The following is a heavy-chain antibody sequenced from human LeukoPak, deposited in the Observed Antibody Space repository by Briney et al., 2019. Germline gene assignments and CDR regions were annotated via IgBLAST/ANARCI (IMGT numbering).Heavy chain of an antibody. D-gene: IGHD3-9*01. CDR2: INPNSGGT. CDR3: ARGLYYDIMGALYAFDI. CDR1: GGTFSSYA. J-gene: IGHJ3*02. Sequence: GASVKVSCKASGGTFSSYAISWVRQAPGQGLEWMGWINPNSGGTNYAQKFQGWVTMTRDTSISTAYMELSRLRSDDTAVYYCARGLYYDIMGALYAFDIWGQGTMVTVSS. V-gene: IGHV1-2*04.